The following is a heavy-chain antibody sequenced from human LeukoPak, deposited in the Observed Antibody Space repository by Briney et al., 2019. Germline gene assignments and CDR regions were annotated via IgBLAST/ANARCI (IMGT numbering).Heavy chain of an antibody. Sequence: PGGSLRLSCAASGFTFSSYGMHWVRQAPGKGLERVAVIWYDGSNKYYADSVKGRFTISRDNSKNTLYLQMNSLIAEDTAVYYCASTSGWYEPIDYWGQGTLVTVSS. J-gene: IGHJ4*02. CDR3: ASTSGWYEPIDY. V-gene: IGHV3-33*01. D-gene: IGHD6-19*01. CDR1: GFTFSSYG. CDR2: IWYDGSNK.